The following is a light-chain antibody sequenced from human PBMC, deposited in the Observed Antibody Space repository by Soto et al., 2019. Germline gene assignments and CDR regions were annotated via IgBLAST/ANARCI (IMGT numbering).Light chain of an antibody. CDR1: SSDVGGYNF. Sequence: QSALTQPASVSGSPGQSITISCTGTSSDVGGYNFVSWYQQHPGKAPKLMIYDVSYRPSGVSNRSSGSKSGNTASLTISGLQAEDEADFYCSSYTSSRTVVFGGGTKLTVL. J-gene: IGLJ3*02. CDR3: SSYTSSRTVV. CDR2: DVS. V-gene: IGLV2-14*03.